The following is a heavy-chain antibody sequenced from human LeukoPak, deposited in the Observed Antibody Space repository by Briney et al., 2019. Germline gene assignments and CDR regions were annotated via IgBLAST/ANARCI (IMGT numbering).Heavy chain of an antibody. CDR2: FDPEDGET. CDR3: YGGDYYYYGMDV. Sequence: ASVKVSCKVSGYTLTELSMHWVRQAPGKGLEWMGGFDPEDGETIYAQKFQGRVTMTEDTSTDTAYMELSSLRSEDTAVYYCYGGDYYYYGMDVWGQGTTVTVSS. CDR1: GYTLTELS. D-gene: IGHD4-23*01. J-gene: IGHJ6*02. V-gene: IGHV1-24*01.